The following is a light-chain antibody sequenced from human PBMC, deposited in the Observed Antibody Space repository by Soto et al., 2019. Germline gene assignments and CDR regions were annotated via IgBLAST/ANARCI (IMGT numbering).Light chain of an antibody. J-gene: IGKJ1*01. CDR2: KAS. CDR3: QQYTNTNNPWT. CDR1: QSITSW. Sequence: DIQMTQSPSTLSASVGDRVTLTCRASQSITSWLAWYQQQPGKAPKLLIHKASSLESGVPSRFSGSGSGTEFTLIISGLQPDDSATYYCQQYTNTNNPWTFGQGTKVDIK. V-gene: IGKV1-5*03.